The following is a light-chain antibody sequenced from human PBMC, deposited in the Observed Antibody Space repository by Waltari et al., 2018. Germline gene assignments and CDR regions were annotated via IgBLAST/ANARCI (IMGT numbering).Light chain of an antibody. V-gene: IGLV4-69*01. Sequence: QLVLTQSPSASASLGASVKLTCTLSSGHSSYAIAWQQQQPEKGPRYLMKLNSDGSHSKGDVIPDRFSGSSSGAERYLTISSLQSEDEADYYCQTWGTGIQVVFGGGTKLTVL. J-gene: IGLJ2*01. CDR1: SGHSSYA. CDR2: LNSDGSH. CDR3: QTWGTGIQVV.